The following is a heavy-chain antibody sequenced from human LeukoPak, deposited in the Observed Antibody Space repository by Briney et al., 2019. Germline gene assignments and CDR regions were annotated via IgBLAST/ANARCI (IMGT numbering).Heavy chain of an antibody. Sequence: GGSLRLSCAASGFTFSSYWMSWVRQAPGKGLEWVANIKQDGSEKYYVDCVKGRFTISRDNAKNSPYLQMNSLRAEDTAVYYCARDYSSSWQNFDYWGQGTLVTVSS. J-gene: IGHJ4*02. D-gene: IGHD6-13*01. CDR2: IKQDGSEK. CDR1: GFTFSSYW. V-gene: IGHV3-7*01. CDR3: ARDYSSSWQNFDY.